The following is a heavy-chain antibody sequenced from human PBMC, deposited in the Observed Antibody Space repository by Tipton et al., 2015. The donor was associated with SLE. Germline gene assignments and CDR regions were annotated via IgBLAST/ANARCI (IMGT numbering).Heavy chain of an antibody. V-gene: IGHV4-61*02. D-gene: IGHD3-10*01. CDR3: AREGAVRDSSGSFDS. J-gene: IGHJ5*01. Sequence: TLSLTCAVSGDSLSSGYHFWNWIRQPAGKGLEWVGRRNVGGRTNYNPSLKSRVAISIDTSKNQFSLRMTSVSATDTAVYFCAREGAVRDSSGSFDSWGQGTLVTVSS. CDR1: GDSLSSGYHF. CDR2: RNVGGRT.